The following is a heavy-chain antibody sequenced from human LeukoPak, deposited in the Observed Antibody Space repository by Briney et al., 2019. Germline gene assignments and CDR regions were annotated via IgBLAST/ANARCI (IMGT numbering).Heavy chain of an antibody. CDR2: IYFSGRT. CDR1: GASVNNYY. CDR3: ARGAGWYDY. V-gene: IGHV4-59*02. J-gene: IGHJ4*02. D-gene: IGHD6-19*01. Sequence: SETLSLTCTVSGASVNNYYWSWIRQPPGKGLEWIGYIYFSGRTNYNPSLQSRVTISGDPSKKQFSLRLTSMTAADTAVYYCARGAGWYDYWGQGTLVTVSS.